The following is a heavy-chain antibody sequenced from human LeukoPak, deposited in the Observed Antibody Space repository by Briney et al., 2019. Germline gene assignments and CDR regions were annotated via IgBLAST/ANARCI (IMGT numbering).Heavy chain of an antibody. CDR1: GFTFSSYG. CDR3: AKEFRDIVLMVYAIHYYYYMDV. Sequence: GGSLRLSCAASGFTFSSYGMHWVRQAPGKGLEWVAFIRYDGSNKYYAASVKGRFTISRDNSKNTLYLQMNSLRAEDTAVYYCAKEFRDIVLMVYAIHYYYYMDVWGKGTTVTVSS. J-gene: IGHJ6*03. D-gene: IGHD2-8*01. V-gene: IGHV3-30*02. CDR2: IRYDGSNK.